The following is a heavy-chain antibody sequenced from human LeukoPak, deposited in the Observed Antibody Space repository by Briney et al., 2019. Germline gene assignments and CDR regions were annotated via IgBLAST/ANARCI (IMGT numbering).Heavy chain of an antibody. CDR2: IIPILGIA. J-gene: IGHJ3*02. V-gene: IGHV1-69*02. CDR1: GGTFSSYT. CDR3: ARLTVYCSSTSCNVDALDI. D-gene: IGHD2-2*01. Sequence: ASVKVSCKASGGTFSSYTISWVRQAPGQGLEWMGRIIPILGIANYAQKFQGRVTITADKSTSTAYMELSSLRSEDTAVYYCARLTVYCSSTSCNVDALDIWGQGTMVTVSS.